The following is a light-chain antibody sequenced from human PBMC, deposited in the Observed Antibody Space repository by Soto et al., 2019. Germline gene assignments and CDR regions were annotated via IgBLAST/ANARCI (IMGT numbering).Light chain of an antibody. CDR3: QHGYSTPLT. Sequence: IRITKSPSSLSASEGDRVTITCRASQGIRDELGWYQQKPGKAPKLLIYGASTLQSGVPSRFSGSGSGTDFTLTICSLQPEDFATYFCQHGYSTPLTFGGGTKVDIK. V-gene: IGKV1-6*01. CDR1: QGIRDE. J-gene: IGKJ4*01. CDR2: GAS.